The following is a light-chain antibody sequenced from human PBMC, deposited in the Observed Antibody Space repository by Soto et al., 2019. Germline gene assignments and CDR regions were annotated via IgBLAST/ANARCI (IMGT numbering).Light chain of an antibody. CDR2: ATS. Sequence: AIQMTQSPSSLSASVGDRVTMTCRASQGIRKDLAWYQQKPGKAPKLLIYATSSLQSGVPSRFSGSGSGRDFTLTISSLQPEDFATYYCLQDYTYPRTFGQGTKVEIK. CDR3: LQDYTYPRT. CDR1: QGIRKD. V-gene: IGKV1-6*02. J-gene: IGKJ1*01.